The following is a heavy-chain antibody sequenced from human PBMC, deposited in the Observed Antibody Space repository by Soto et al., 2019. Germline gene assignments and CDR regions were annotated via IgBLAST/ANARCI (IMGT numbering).Heavy chain of an antibody. CDR2: IYYRGNA. D-gene: IGHD3-3*01. V-gene: IGHV4-39*01. Sequence: SETLSLTCSVSDDSINSDKYYWGWIRQPPGKGLEWIGSIYYRGNAYYNPSLQTRVTISVDTSKNQFSLKLSSVTAADTAVYYCARHHYDFWSGYPYYYYYYMDVWGKGTTVTVSS. CDR3: ARHHYDFWSGYPYYYYYYMDV. J-gene: IGHJ6*03. CDR1: DDSINSDKYY.